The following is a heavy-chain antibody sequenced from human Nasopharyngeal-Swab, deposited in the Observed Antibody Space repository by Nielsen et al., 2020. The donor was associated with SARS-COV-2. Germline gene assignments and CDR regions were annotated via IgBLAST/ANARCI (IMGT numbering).Heavy chain of an antibody. D-gene: IGHD3-3*02. CDR1: GGSISSYY. CDR2: IYYSGST. J-gene: IGHJ4*02. CDR3: ATKTGGGISYFDY. V-gene: IGHV4-59*06. Sequence: SETLSLTCTVSGGSISSYYWSWIRQHPGKGLEWIGYIYYSGSTYYNPSLKSRVTISVDTSKNQFSLKLNSVTAADTAVYYCATKTGGGISYFDYRGQGTLVTVSS.